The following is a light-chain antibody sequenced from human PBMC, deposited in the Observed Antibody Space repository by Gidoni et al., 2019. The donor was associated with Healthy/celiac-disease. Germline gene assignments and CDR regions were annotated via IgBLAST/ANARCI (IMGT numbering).Light chain of an antibody. V-gene: IGLV3-1*01. J-gene: IGLJ2*01. Sequence: SSELTQPPSVSVSPGQTASITCSGEKLGDKYVCWYHQKPGQSPVVVIYQDVKRPSGIPERFSGSNSGNTATLTISGTQAMDEADYYCQAWDSSIVVFGGGTKLTVL. CDR1: KLGDKY. CDR3: QAWDSSIVV. CDR2: QDV.